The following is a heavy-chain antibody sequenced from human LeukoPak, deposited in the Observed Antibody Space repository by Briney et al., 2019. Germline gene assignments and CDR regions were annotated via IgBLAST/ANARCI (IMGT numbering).Heavy chain of an antibody. V-gene: IGHV4-4*02. Sequence: SETLSLTCAVSGGSISSNNWWNWVRQPPGKGLEWIGEIYHSGSTNYNPSLKSRVTISVDKSKNQFSLKLSSVTAADTAVYYCASLEYSSSDLDYWGQGTLVTVSS. CDR1: GGSISSNNW. CDR2: IYHSGST. CDR3: ASLEYSSSDLDY. J-gene: IGHJ4*02. D-gene: IGHD6-6*01.